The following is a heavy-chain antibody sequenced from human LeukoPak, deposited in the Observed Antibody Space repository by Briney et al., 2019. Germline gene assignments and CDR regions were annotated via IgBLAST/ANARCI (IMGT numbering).Heavy chain of an antibody. D-gene: IGHD5-12*01. CDR3: AREHGNRGYDTNWFDP. Sequence: PGRSLRLSCATSGFTFSSYAMHWVRQAPGKGLEWVAVISYDGSNKYYADSVKGRFTISRDNSKNTLYLQMNSLRAEDTAVYYCAREHGNRGYDTNWFDPWGQGTLVTVSS. J-gene: IGHJ5*02. V-gene: IGHV3-30-3*01. CDR2: ISYDGSNK. CDR1: GFTFSSYA.